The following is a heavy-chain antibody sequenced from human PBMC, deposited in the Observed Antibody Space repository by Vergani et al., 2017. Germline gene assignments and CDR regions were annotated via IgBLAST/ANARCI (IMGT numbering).Heavy chain of an antibody. V-gene: IGHV4-39*01. Sequence: QLQLQESGPGLVKPSETLSLTCTVSGGSISSSSYYWGWIRQPPGKGLEWIGSIYYSGSTYYNPSLKSRVTISVDTSKNQFSLRLSSVTAADTAVYYCARGSHDIVVVPAAMGRYYYYCGMDVWGQGTTVTVSS. CDR1: GGSISSSSYY. J-gene: IGHJ6*02. D-gene: IGHD2-2*01. CDR2: IYYSGST. CDR3: ARGSHDIVVVPAAMGRYYYYCGMDV.